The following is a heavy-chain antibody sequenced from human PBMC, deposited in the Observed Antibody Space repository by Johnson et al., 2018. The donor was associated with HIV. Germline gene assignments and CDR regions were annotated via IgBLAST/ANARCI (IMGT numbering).Heavy chain of an antibody. CDR3: ATATTSKDHAFDI. CDR1: GFTFSNYG. CDR2: ISYDGSYK. V-gene: IGHV3-30*03. D-gene: IGHD1-14*01. Sequence: QVQLVESGGGVVQPGRSLRLSCVVSGFTFSNYGMHWVRQAPGKGLEWVAVISYDGSYKYYTDSVRGRFTISRDNSKNTLYLQMSSLRIEDTAVFYCATATTSKDHAFDIWGQGTMVTVSS. J-gene: IGHJ3*02.